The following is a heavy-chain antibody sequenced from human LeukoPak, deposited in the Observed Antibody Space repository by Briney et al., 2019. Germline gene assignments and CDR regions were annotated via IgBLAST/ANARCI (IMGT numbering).Heavy chain of an antibody. CDR2: ISGSGGST. Sequence: GGSLRLSCAASGFTFSSYAMSWVRQAPGKGLEWVSAISGSGGSTYYADSVKGRFTTSRDNSKNTLYLQMNSLRAEDTAVYYCAKRTTMIVVGTIDYWGQGTLVTVSS. CDR3: AKRTTMIVVGTIDY. V-gene: IGHV3-23*01. J-gene: IGHJ4*02. D-gene: IGHD3-22*01. CDR1: GFTFSSYA.